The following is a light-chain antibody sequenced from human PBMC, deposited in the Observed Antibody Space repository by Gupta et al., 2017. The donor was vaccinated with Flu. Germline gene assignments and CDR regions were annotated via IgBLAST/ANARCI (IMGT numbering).Light chain of an antibody. V-gene: IGKV1-5*03. CDR3: QQYDSYSLT. CDR1: QSLSSW. Sequence: PSTLSADVGYRVTITCRASQSLSSWLAWYQQKPGKAPNLLIYKASNLESGVPSRFSGSGSGTEFTLTISSLQPDDFATYYCQQYDSYSLTFGGGTKVEI. CDR2: KAS. J-gene: IGKJ4*01.